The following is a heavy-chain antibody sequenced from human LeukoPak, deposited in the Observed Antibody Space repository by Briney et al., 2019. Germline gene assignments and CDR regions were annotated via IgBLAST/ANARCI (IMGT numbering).Heavy chain of an antibody. Sequence: GGCLRLSCAASGFSVSGNYMNWIRQTPGKGLEWVSVIYSGGDTYYSGSVKGRFTISRDNSKNTPYLQMNSLRAEDTAMYYCARGLSRIAEAGPVYWGQGILVTVSS. CDR3: ARGLSRIAEAGPVY. V-gene: IGHV3-66*01. D-gene: IGHD6-13*01. CDR1: GFSVSGNY. J-gene: IGHJ4*02. CDR2: IYSGGDT.